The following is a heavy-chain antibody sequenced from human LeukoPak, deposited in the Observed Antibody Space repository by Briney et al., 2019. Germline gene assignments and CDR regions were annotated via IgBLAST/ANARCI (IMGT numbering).Heavy chain of an antibody. V-gene: IGHV3-21*01. CDR3: AELGITMIGGV. CDR1: GFTFSDYH. Sequence: GGSLRLSCVVSGFTFSDYHMNWVRQAPGKGLEWVSSISTSNSYIYYADSGKGRFTISRDNAKNSLYLQMNSLRAEDTAVYYCAELGITMIGGVWGKGTTVTISS. D-gene: IGHD3-10*02. J-gene: IGHJ6*04. CDR2: ISTSNSYI.